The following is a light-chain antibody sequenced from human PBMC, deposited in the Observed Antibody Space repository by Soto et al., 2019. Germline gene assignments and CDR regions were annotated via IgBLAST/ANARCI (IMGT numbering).Light chain of an antibody. CDR1: SSNIGSNT. J-gene: IGLJ3*02. CDR3: ASWDDSLSGWV. CDR2: SNN. Sequence: QSVLTQPPSASGTPGQRVTISCSGSSSNIGSNTVNWYQQLPGTAPKLLIYSNNHRPSGVPDRFSGSKSGTSASLAISGLQAEDEADYYCASWDDSLSGWVFGAGTQLTVL. V-gene: IGLV1-44*01.